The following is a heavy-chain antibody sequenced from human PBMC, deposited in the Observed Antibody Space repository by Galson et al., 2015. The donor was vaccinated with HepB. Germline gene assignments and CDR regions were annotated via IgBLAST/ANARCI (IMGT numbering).Heavy chain of an antibody. CDR2: IIPMFDTA. CDR3: AATYYPDSSGHPPLFDYYYYGMDV. CDR1: GGTFSSSV. J-gene: IGHJ6*02. D-gene: IGHD3-22*01. V-gene: IGHV1-69*06. Sequence: SVKVSCKASGGTFSSSVISWVRQAPGQGLEWMGGIIPMFDTANYARRFQGRVTITADKSTSTVPMNLSSLRPDDTAVYYCAATYYPDSSGHPPLFDYYYYGMDVWGQGTTVTVSS.